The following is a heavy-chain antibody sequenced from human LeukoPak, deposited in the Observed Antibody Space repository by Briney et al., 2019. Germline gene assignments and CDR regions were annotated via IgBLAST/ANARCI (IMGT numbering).Heavy chain of an antibody. J-gene: IGHJ6*03. CDR3: ARGRRGKYSPYFYYHMDV. Sequence: SETLSLTCNVSGDSVSTGLHYYSWIRQHPGEGLEWIGCTHYSGSTHYKSSLRSRPIISLDTSKNQVSLKVTSVTAADTAVYYCARGRRGKYSPYFYYHMDVWGTGTPVTVSS. CDR1: GDSVSTGLHY. CDR2: THYSGST. D-gene: IGHD1-26*01. V-gene: IGHV4-31*03.